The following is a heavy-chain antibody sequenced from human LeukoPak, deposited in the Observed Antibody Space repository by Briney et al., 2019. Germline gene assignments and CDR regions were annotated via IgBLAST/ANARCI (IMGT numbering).Heavy chain of an antibody. CDR3: ARGPSWIQLWLPFDY. V-gene: IGHV4-34*01. J-gene: IGHJ4*02. Sequence: SETLSLTCAVYGGSFSGYYWSWIRQPPGKGLEWIGEINHSGSTNYNPSLKSRVTISVDTSKNQFSLKLSSVTAADTAVCYCARGPSWIQLWLPFDYWGQGTLVTVSS. CDR1: GGSFSGYY. D-gene: IGHD5-18*01. CDR2: INHSGST.